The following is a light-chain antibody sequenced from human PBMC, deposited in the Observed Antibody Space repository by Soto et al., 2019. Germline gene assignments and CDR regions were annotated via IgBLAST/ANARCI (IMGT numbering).Light chain of an antibody. V-gene: IGKV1D-12*01. J-gene: IGKJ4*01. CDR3: QQGNSFPLT. CDR2: AAS. Sequence: DLQMTQSPSSVSASVGDRVTITCRASQDISNRLAWYQQKPGKAPKLLVYAASNLQSGVPSRFSGLGSGTHFSLTISSLQPEDFATYFCQQGNSFPLTFGGGTKVEI. CDR1: QDISNR.